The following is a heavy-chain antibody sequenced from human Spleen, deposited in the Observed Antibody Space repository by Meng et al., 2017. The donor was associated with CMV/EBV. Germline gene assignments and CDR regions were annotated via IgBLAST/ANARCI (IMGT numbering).Heavy chain of an antibody. CDR2: IYYSGST. Sequence: SETLSLTCTVSGGSISSGDYYWSWIRQPPGKGLEWIGYIYYSGSTYYNPSLKSRVTISVDTSKNQFSLKLSSVTAADTAVYYCARGVPPGTYHYYGMDVWGQGTTVTVSS. V-gene: IGHV4-30-4*08. J-gene: IGHJ6*02. CDR3: ARGVPPGTYHYYGMDV. CDR1: GGSISSGDYY. D-gene: IGHD3-10*01.